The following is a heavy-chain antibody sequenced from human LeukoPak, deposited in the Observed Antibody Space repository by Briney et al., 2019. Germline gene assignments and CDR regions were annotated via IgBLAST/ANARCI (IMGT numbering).Heavy chain of an antibody. J-gene: IGHJ4*02. Sequence: SETLSLTCAVYGGSFSGYYWSWIRQPPGKGLEWIGEINHSGSTNYNPSLKSRVTISVDTSKNQFSLKLSSVTATDTAVYYCARRRGYSGYTFDYWGQGNMVTVSS. CDR1: GGSFSGYY. CDR2: INHSGST. D-gene: IGHD5-12*01. V-gene: IGHV4-34*01. CDR3: ARRRGYSGYTFDY.